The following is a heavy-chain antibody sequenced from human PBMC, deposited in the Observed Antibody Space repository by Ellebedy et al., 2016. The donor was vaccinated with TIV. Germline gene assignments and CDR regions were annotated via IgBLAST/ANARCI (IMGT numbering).Heavy chain of an antibody. CDR3: ARRGGGGTDY. CDR1: GGSISSSDYY. V-gene: IGHV4-39*01. CDR2: IYYSGSA. D-gene: IGHD3-16*01. J-gene: IGHJ4*02. Sequence: SETLSLXXTVSGGSISSSDYYWTWIRQPPGKGLEWIGSIYYSGSAFYNPSLKSRVTISVDTSKNQFSLKLSSVTAADTPVYCCARRGGGGTDYWGQGTLVTVSS.